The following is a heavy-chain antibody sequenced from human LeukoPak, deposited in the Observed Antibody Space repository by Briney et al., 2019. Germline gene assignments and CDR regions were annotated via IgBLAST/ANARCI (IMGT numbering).Heavy chain of an antibody. CDR2: IYSGDST. CDR3: ARDLWDATGY. CDR1: GFSTNY. Sequence: GGSLRLSCAVSGFSTNYMSWGRQAPGKGLEWVSVIYSGDSTYYADSVEGRFTISRAISKNTLYLQMNSLRPEDTAVYHCARDLWDATGYWGQGTLVTVSS. D-gene: IGHD3-3*01. V-gene: IGHV3-66*02. J-gene: IGHJ4*02.